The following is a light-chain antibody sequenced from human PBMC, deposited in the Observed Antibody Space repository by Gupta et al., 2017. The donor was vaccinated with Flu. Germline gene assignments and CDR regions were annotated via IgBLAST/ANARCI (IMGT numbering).Light chain of an antibody. CDR1: SGSVVSGY. CDR3: RSYASDSRVVV. V-gene: IGLV6-57*03. Sequence: ITCHRSSGSVVSGYVQGPQQRPRRGHATVREVYDIRPCGAHDRFSGSVDNSSNSASLSISGLKTEDEADYYCRSYASDSRVVVLGGGTKLTVL. CDR2: VYD. J-gene: IGLJ3*02.